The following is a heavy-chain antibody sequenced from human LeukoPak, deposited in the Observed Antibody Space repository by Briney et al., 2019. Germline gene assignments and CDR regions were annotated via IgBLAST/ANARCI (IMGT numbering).Heavy chain of an antibody. J-gene: IGHJ4*02. CDR3: AKRLVEWELPY. D-gene: IGHD1-26*01. CDR1: GGSISSYY. Sequence: SETLSLTCTVSGGSISSYYWSWIRQPAGKGPEWIGRIYTSGSTNYNPSLKSRVTMSVDTSKNQFSLKLSSVTAADTAVYYCAKRLVEWELPYWGQGTLVTVSS. CDR2: IYTSGST. V-gene: IGHV4-4*07.